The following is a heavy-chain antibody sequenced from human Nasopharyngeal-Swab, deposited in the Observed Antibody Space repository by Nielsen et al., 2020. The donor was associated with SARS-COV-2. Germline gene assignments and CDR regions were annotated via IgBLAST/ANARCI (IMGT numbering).Heavy chain of an antibody. CDR3: AKDRSNYDYFDY. D-gene: IGHD1-26*01. CDR2: ISYDGSNK. Sequence: GESLKISCAASGFTFSSYGMHWVRQAPGKGLEWVTLISYDGSNKYYADSVKGRFTISRDNSKNTLYLQMNSLRAEDTAVYYCAKDRSNYDYFDYWGQGTLATVSS. J-gene: IGHJ4*02. V-gene: IGHV3-30*18. CDR1: GFTFSSYG.